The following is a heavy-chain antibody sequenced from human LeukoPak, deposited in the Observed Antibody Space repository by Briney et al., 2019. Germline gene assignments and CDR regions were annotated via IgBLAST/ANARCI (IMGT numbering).Heavy chain of an antibody. D-gene: IGHD5-12*01. J-gene: IGHJ4*02. V-gene: IGHV4-39*01. CDR1: GGSISSSSYY. CDR2: IYYSGNT. CDR3: ARQQNRGYGLPFDY. Sequence: SETLSLTCTVSGGSISSSSYYWGWIRQPPGKGLEWVGSIYYSGNTYYNPSLKSRVTISVDTSKNQFSLKLSSVTAADTAVYYCARQQNRGYGLPFDYWGQGSLVTVSS.